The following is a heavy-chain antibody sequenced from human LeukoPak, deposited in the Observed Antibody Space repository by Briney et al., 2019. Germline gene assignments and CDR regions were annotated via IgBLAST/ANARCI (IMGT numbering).Heavy chain of an antibody. CDR2: INHSGST. J-gene: IGHJ6*03. CDR3: ARGPYYDSSGYYRNYYYYYMDV. D-gene: IGHD3-22*01. CDR1: GGSFSGYY. V-gene: IGHV4-34*01. Sequence: SETLSLTCAVYGGSFSGYYWSWIRQPPGKGLEWIGEINHSGSTNYNPSLKSRVTISVDTSKNQFSLKLSSVTAADTAVYYCARGPYYDSSGYYRNYYYYYMDVWGKGTTVTVSS.